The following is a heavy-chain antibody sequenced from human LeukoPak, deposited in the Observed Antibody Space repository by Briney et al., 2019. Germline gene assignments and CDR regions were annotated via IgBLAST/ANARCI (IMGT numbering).Heavy chain of an antibody. Sequence: GESLKISCKGSGYSFTTYWIGWVRQMPGKGLEWMGIIYPGDSNTRYSPSFQGRVTISADKSISTAYLQWSSLKASDTAMYYCARLPRAGELHKSWFDPWGQGTLVTVSS. J-gene: IGHJ5*02. CDR1: GYSFTTYW. CDR2: IYPGDSNT. CDR3: ARLPRAGELHKSWFDP. V-gene: IGHV5-51*01. D-gene: IGHD2-21*01.